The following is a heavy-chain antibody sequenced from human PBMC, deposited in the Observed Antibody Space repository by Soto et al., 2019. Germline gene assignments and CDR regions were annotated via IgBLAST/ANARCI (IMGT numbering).Heavy chain of an antibody. Sequence: EMQLLESGGGLEQPGGSRRLSCAASGFTFSYYAMSWVRQAPGKGLEWVSGFSGGGDSTYYADSVKGRFTISRDNSKNTLYLQMNSLTAEDTAVYYCAKDLLMITFGGVIAHFDCWGQGTLVTVSS. CDR1: GFTFSYYA. CDR3: AKDLLMITFGGVIAHFDC. D-gene: IGHD3-16*02. J-gene: IGHJ4*02. CDR2: FSGGGDST. V-gene: IGHV3-23*01.